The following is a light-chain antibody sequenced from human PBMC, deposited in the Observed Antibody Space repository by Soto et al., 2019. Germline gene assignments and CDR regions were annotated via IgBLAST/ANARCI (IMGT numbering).Light chain of an antibody. CDR3: QQRSNWPPIT. CDR1: QNVYTN. Sequence: EIVMTQSPATLSVSPGERVTFSCRASQNVYTNLAWYQHKPGQAPRLLIHDASHRAAGIPARFSGSGFGTDFTLTISSLEPEDAAVYYRQQRSNWPPITFGQGTRLEI. V-gene: IGKV3-11*01. J-gene: IGKJ5*01. CDR2: DAS.